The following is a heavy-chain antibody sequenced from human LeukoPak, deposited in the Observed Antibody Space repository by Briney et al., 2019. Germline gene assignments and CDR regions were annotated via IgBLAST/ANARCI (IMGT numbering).Heavy chain of an antibody. Sequence: SETLSLTCTVSGGSIRSYYWSWIRQPPGKGLEWIGYISYSGNTNYNPSLKSRVTISVDTSKNQLSLKLSSVTAADTALYYCARDSYDSGTGSFDIWGQGTLVSVSS. V-gene: IGHV4-59*01. CDR3: ARDSYDSGTGSFDI. CDR1: GGSIRSYY. CDR2: ISYSGNT. D-gene: IGHD3-10*01. J-gene: IGHJ3*02.